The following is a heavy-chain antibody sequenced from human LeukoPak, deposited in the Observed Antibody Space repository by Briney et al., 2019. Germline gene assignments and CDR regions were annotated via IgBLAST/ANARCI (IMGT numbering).Heavy chain of an antibody. Sequence: SETLSLTCTVSGGSISSFYWSWIRQPAGQGLEWMGRIYNSGSPHYNPSLRSRGTISVDTSKNQFSLKLSSVTAADTAVYYCARSSGTGFEYWGQGTLVTVSS. D-gene: IGHD3-10*01. CDR3: ARSSGTGFEY. CDR1: GGSISSFY. CDR2: IYNSGSP. J-gene: IGHJ4*02. V-gene: IGHV4-4*07.